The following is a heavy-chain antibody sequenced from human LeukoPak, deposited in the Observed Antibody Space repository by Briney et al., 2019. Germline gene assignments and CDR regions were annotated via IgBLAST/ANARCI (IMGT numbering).Heavy chain of an antibody. CDR1: GFTFSSYA. D-gene: IGHD3-10*01. Sequence: GRSLRLSCAASGFTFSSYAMYWVRQAPGKGLEWVAPISKDGSNEDHADSVKGRFTISRDNSRTTLYLQMSSLRPEDTAVYYCAREAYYGSGRSRQPSPVWGQGTLVTVSS. J-gene: IGHJ4*02. CDR3: AREAYYGSGRSRQPSPV. V-gene: IGHV3-30*15. CDR2: ISKDGSNE.